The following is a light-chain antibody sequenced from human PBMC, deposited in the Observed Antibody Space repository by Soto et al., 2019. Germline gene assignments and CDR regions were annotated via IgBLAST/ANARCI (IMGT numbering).Light chain of an antibody. V-gene: IGKV1-6*01. CDR1: QDIRND. CDR2: AAS. J-gene: IGKJ1*01. CDR3: LQDYNYPWT. Sequence: AIQMTQSPSSLSASVGDRITIACRASQDIRNDLGWYQQKPGKAPELLIYAASSLESGVPSRFSGSGSGTDFTLTISSLQPEDFATYYCLQDYNYPWTFGQGTKVEIK.